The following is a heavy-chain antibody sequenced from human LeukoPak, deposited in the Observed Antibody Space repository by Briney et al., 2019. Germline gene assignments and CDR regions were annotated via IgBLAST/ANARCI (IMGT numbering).Heavy chain of an antibody. CDR1: GGSFSGYY. CDR2: INHSGST. Sequence: SETLSLTCAVYGGSFSGYYWSWIRQPPGKGREWSGEINHSGSTNYNPSLKSRVTISVDTSKNQFSVKLSSVTAADTAVYYCARAAXXXXXXGXYRSYYYYYYMDVWGKGTTVTVSS. D-gene: IGHD3-16*02. V-gene: IGHV4-34*01. CDR3: ARAAXXXXXXGXYRSYYYYYYMDV. J-gene: IGHJ6*03.